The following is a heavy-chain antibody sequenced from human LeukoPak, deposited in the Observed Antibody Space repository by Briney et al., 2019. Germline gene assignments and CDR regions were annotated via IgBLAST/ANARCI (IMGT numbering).Heavy chain of an antibody. Sequence: GGSLRLSCAASGFTFSSYSMNWVRQAPGKGLEWVSSISSSSSYIYYADSVKGRFTISRDNAKNSLYLQMNSLRAEDTAVYYCARDSHYYDSSGSRDYFDYWGQGTLVTVSS. J-gene: IGHJ4*02. CDR1: GFTFSSYS. D-gene: IGHD3-22*01. V-gene: IGHV3-21*01. CDR3: ARDSHYYDSSGSRDYFDY. CDR2: ISSSSSYI.